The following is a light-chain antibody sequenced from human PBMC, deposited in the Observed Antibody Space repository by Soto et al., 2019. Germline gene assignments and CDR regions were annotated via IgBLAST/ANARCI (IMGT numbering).Light chain of an antibody. Sequence: DTQMTQSPSTLSASVGDRVTITCRASQSISTSMAWYQQRPGTAPKLLIYKTSTLESGVPSRFSGSGSGTEFTLTISSLQPDDFATYYCQQYNTYSPTFGQGTKGEVK. CDR1: QSISTS. V-gene: IGKV1-5*03. J-gene: IGKJ1*01. CDR3: QQYNTYSPT. CDR2: KTS.